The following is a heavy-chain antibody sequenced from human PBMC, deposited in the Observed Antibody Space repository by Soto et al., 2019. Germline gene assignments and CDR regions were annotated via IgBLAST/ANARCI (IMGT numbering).Heavy chain of an antibody. CDR3: AREAPSITGTTYWFDP. V-gene: IGHV1-69*13. Sequence: GASVKVSCKASGGTFSSYAISWVRQAPGQGLEWMGGIIPIFGTANYAQKFQGRVTITADESTSTAYMELSSLRSEDTAVYYCAREAPSITGTTYWFDPWGQGTLVTVSS. D-gene: IGHD1-7*01. CDR1: GGTFSSYA. CDR2: IIPIFGTA. J-gene: IGHJ5*02.